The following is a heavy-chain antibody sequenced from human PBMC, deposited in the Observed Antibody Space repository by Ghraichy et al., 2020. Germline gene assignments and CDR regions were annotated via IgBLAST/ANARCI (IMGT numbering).Heavy chain of an antibody. J-gene: IGHJ6*02. CDR2: ITITSRTI. V-gene: IGHV3-48*02. CDR3: ARASKVVRFFYYDGMDV. CDR1: GFTFSGYS. Sequence: GGSLRLSCVGSGFTFSGYSMNWVRQSPGKGLEWISYITITSRTISYADSVKGRFTISRDNAQNSLYLQMNSLRDEDTAVYYCARASKVVRFFYYDGMDVWGQGTTVTVSS. D-gene: IGHD4-23*01.